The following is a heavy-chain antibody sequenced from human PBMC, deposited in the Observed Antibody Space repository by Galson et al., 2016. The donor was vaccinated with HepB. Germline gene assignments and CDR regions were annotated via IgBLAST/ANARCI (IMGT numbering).Heavy chain of an antibody. J-gene: IGHJ4*02. CDR1: GGSVSDNYW. D-gene: IGHD1/OR15-1a*01. Sequence: SETLSLTCAVSGGSVSDNYWWSWVRQSPEKGLEWIGEIYQTGTANYNPSFTSRATISVDKSKNQISLRLDSVTAADTVLYYCARGNLGTTASMAFDYWGPGTLVSVST. CDR3: ARGNLGTTASMAFDY. V-gene: IGHV4-4*02. CDR2: IYQTGTA.